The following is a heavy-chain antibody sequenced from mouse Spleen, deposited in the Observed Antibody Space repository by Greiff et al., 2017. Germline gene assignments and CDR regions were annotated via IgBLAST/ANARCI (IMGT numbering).Heavy chain of an antibody. J-gene: IGHJ4*01. CDR2: INPYNGDT. Sequence: EVQLQQSGPELVKPGDSVKISCKASGYSFTGYFMNWVMQSHGKSLEWIGRINPYNGDTFYNQKFKGKATLTVDKSSSTAHMELRSLTSEDSAVYYCARDYGSSSLAMDYWGQGTSVTVSS. CDR3: ARDYGSSSLAMDY. V-gene: IGHV1-20*01. D-gene: IGHD1-1*01. CDR1: GYSFTGYF.